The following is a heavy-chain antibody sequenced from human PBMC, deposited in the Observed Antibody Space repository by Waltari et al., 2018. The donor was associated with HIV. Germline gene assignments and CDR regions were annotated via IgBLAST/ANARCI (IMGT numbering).Heavy chain of an antibody. CDR2: ISYDGSNK. J-gene: IGHJ4*02. D-gene: IGHD3-10*01. Sequence: QVQLVESGGGVVQPGRSLRLSCAASGFTFRSSGLHWVRQAPGKGLEGVAVISYDGSNKYYADSVKGRFTNSRDNSKNTLYLQMNSLRAEDTAVYYCAKDRNYGSGFDYWGQGTLVTVSS. CDR1: GFTFRSSG. V-gene: IGHV3-30*18. CDR3: AKDRNYGSGFDY.